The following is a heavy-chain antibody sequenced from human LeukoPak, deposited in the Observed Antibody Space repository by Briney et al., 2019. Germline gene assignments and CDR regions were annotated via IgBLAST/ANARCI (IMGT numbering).Heavy chain of an antibody. D-gene: IGHD3-3*01. CDR1: GFTFSSYA. Sequence: GGSLRLSCAASGFTFSSYAMSWVRQAPGKGLEWVSAISGSGGSTYYADSVKGRFTISRDNSKNTLYLQMNSLRAEDTAVYYCAKGLTIFGVALYYYYAMDVWGQGTTVTVSS. J-gene: IGHJ6*02. CDR2: ISGSGGST. V-gene: IGHV3-23*01. CDR3: AKGLTIFGVALYYYYAMDV.